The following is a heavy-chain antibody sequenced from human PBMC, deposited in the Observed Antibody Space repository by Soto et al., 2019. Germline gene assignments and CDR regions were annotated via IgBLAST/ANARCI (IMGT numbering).Heavy chain of an antibody. CDR3: ARVVGGCSSGGSCYFLVC. Sequence: QVQLVQSGAEVKKPGASVKVSCKASGYTFTSYGISWVRQAPGQGLVWMGWISAYNGNTNYAQKLQGRVTMTTDTATRTAYMDRRSLRSDDTAVYFCARVVGGCSSGGSCYFLVCWGQGTLVTVSS. J-gene: IGHJ4*02. V-gene: IGHV1-18*01. D-gene: IGHD2-15*01. CDR1: GYTFTSYG. CDR2: ISAYNGNT.